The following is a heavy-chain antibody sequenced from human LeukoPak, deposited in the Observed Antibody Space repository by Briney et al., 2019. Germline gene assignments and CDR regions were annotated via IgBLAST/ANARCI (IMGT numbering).Heavy chain of an antibody. V-gene: IGHV3-73*01. D-gene: IGHD1-26*01. CDR3: TRSLDSGSYNY. J-gene: IGHJ4*02. Sequence: GGSLKLSCAASGFTFSGSAMHWVRQASGKGLEWVGRIRSKANSYATAYAASVKGRFTISRDDSKNTAYLQMNSLKTEDTAVYYCTRSLDSGSYNYWGQGTLVTVSS. CDR2: IRSKANSYAT. CDR1: GFTFSGSA.